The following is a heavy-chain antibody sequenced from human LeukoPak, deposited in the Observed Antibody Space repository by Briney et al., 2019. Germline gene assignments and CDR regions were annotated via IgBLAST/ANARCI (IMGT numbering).Heavy chain of an antibody. D-gene: IGHD2-2*01. Sequence: GASVKVSCKASGYTFTSYGISWVRQAPGQGLEWMGWISAYNGNTNYAQKLQGRVTMTTDTSTSTAYMELRSLRSDDTAVYCCARGTHCSSTSCYEAYYYGMDVWGQGTTVTVSS. CDR3: ARGTHCSSTSCYEAYYYGMDV. CDR1: GYTFTSYG. J-gene: IGHJ6*02. CDR2: ISAYNGNT. V-gene: IGHV1-18*01.